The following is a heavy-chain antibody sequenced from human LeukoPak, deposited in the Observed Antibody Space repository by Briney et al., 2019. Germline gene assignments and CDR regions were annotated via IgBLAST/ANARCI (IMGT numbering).Heavy chain of an antibody. CDR2: IKQDGSEK. CDR1: GFTFSSYE. D-gene: IGHD1-26*01. Sequence: GGSLRLSCAASGFTFSSYEMNWVRQAPGKGLEWVANIKQDGSEKYYVDSVKGRFTSSRDNAKNSQYLKMNSLRAEDTAVYYCARDLRGGSYVWFDPWGQGTLVTVSS. CDR3: ARDLRGGSYVWFDP. J-gene: IGHJ5*02. V-gene: IGHV3-7*01.